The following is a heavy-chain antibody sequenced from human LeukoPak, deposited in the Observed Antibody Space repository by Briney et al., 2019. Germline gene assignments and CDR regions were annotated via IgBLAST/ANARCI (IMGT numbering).Heavy chain of an antibody. Sequence: PGGSLRLSCATSGFTFSSYGMNWVRLAPGKGLEWVAVISYDGNNIYYADSVKGRFTISRDDSKNTLYLQMNSLRVEDTAVYYCAKVRSRVLLWFGESLDLWGQGTLVTVSS. CDR2: ISYDGNNI. J-gene: IGHJ5*02. V-gene: IGHV3-30*18. CDR1: GFTFSSYG. CDR3: AKVRSRVLLWFGESLDL. D-gene: IGHD3-10*01.